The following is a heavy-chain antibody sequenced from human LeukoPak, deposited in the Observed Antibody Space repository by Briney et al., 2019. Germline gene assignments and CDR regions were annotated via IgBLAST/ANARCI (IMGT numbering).Heavy chain of an antibody. CDR3: AKDRDGSESYYYYYYYMDV. CDR2: ISGSGGST. D-gene: IGHD3-10*01. V-gene: IGHV3-23*01. Sequence: GGSLRLSCAASGFTFSSYGMSWGRQAPGKGVERGSGISGSGGSTYYADPAKGRFTISRDNSKNTLYLQMNSLRAEDTGVYYCAKDRDGSESYYYYYYYMDVWGKGTTVTISS. J-gene: IGHJ6*03. CDR1: GFTFSSYG.